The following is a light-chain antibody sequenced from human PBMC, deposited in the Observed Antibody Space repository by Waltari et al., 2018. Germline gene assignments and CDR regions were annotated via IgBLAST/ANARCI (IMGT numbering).Light chain of an antibody. J-gene: IGKJ4*01. CDR2: GAA. Sequence: EIVMTQSPATLSVSPGERATLSCRASQSVRSNLALYQQKRGQAPRLLIYGAATSATGIPARFSGSGSGTEFTLTISSLQSEDFAVYYCQQYNNWPLLTFGGGTKVEIK. V-gene: IGKV3-15*01. CDR3: QQYNNWPLLT. CDR1: QSVRSN.